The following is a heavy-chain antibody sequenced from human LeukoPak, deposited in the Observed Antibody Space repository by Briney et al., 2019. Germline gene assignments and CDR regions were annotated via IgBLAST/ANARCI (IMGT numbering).Heavy chain of an antibody. D-gene: IGHD6-6*01. Sequence: GGSLRLSCIASGFSFSGHWMHWARQLPGKGLVWVSRISPTGSTTGYADSVKGRFTVSRDNAKNTLYLQVNNLRAEDTAVYYCARGPNSNWSGLDFWGQGTLLTVSS. CDR1: GFSFSGHW. V-gene: IGHV3-74*01. CDR3: ARGPNSNWSGLDF. CDR2: ISPTGSTT. J-gene: IGHJ4*02.